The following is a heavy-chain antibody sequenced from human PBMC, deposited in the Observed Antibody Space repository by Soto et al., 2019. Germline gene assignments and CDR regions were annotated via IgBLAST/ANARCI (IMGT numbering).Heavy chain of an antibody. CDR1: GFTFSSYA. V-gene: IGHV3-64D*08. CDR2: ISSNGGST. CDR3: VKNKQVTGEYYFDY. J-gene: IGHJ4*02. D-gene: IGHD2-21*02. Sequence: GGSLRLSCSASGFTFSSYAMHWVRQAPGKGLEYVSAISSNGGSTYYADSVKGRFTISRDNSKNTLYLQMSSLRAEDTAVYYCVKNKQVTGEYYFDYWGQGPLVTVSS.